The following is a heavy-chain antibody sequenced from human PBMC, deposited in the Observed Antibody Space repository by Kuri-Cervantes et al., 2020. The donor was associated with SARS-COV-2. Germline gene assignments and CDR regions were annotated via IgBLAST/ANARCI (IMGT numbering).Heavy chain of an antibody. J-gene: IGHJ4*02. CDR1: GYTFTSYG. CDR3: ATGGDGYNSCYFDY. D-gene: IGHD5-24*01. Sequence: ASVKVSCKASGYTFTSYGISWVRQAPGQGLEWMGWISAYNGNTNYAQKLQGRVTMTEDTSTDTPYMELSSLRSEDTAVYYCATGGDGYNSCYFDYWGQGTLVTVSS. CDR2: ISAYNGNT. V-gene: IGHV1-18*01.